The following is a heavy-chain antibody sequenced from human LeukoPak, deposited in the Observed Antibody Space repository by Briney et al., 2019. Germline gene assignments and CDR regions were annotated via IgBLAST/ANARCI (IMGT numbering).Heavy chain of an antibody. Sequence: GGSLRLSCAASGFTFSSFDMHWVRQPTGQGLEWVSTVGTASDTYYPGSVEGRFTLSRDNAKNSSYLQMNSLTAGDTAVYYCARGPPRGKYYYMDVWGKGTTVTVSS. V-gene: IGHV3-13*01. J-gene: IGHJ6*03. CDR1: GFTFSSFD. D-gene: IGHD1-1*01. CDR2: VGTASDT. CDR3: ARGPPRGKYYYMDV.